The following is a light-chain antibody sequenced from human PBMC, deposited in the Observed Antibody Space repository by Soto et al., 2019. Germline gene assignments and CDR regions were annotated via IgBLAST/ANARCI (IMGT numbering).Light chain of an antibody. Sequence: EIVMTQSPATLSVSPGERATLSCRASQSVSSNLAWSQQTPCQAPRLLIYGASTRATGIPARFSGSGSGTEFTLTISSLQSEDFAVYYCQQYNNWPWTFGQGTKVEIK. CDR3: QQYNNWPWT. CDR2: GAS. J-gene: IGKJ1*01. V-gene: IGKV3-15*01. CDR1: QSVSSN.